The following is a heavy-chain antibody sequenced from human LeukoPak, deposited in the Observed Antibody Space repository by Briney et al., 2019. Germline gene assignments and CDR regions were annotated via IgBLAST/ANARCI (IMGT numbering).Heavy chain of an antibody. J-gene: IGHJ4*02. CDR2: INAGNGNT. D-gene: IGHD6-13*01. V-gene: IGHV1-3*01. CDR3: ARDPGLAEASSYFDY. CDR1: GYTFTSYA. Sequence: VASVKVSCKASGYTFTSYAMHWVRQAPGQRLEWMGWINAGNGNTKYSQKFQGRVTITRDTSASTAYMELSSLRSEDTAVYYCARDPGLAEASSYFDYWGQGTLVTVSS.